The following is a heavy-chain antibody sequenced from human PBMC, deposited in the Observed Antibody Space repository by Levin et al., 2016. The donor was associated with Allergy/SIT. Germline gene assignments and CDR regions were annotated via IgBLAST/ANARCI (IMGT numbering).Heavy chain of an antibody. CDR3: AKGDLSKWEVRLNSHYYGMDV. CDR2: VSYDGSNY. D-gene: IGHD1-26*01. V-gene: IGHV3-30*18. Sequence: WIRQPPGKGLEWVAVVSYDGSNYYHADSVKGRFTISRDNSKDTLYLQMNSLRVEDTAVYYCAKGDLSKWEVRLNSHYYGMDVWGQGTTVTVSS. J-gene: IGHJ6*02.